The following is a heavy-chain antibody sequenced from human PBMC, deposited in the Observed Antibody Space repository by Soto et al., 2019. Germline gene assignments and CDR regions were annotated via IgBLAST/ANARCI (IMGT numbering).Heavy chain of an antibody. CDR2: IIPIFGTA. Sequence: SVKVSCKASGGTFSSYAISWVRQAPGQGLEWMGGIIPIFGTANYAQKFQGRVTITADESTSTAYMELSSLRSEDTAVYYCARNYGDYGQGWFDPWGQGTLVTVSS. J-gene: IGHJ5*02. D-gene: IGHD4-17*01. CDR3: ARNYGDYGQGWFDP. CDR1: GGTFSSYA. V-gene: IGHV1-69*13.